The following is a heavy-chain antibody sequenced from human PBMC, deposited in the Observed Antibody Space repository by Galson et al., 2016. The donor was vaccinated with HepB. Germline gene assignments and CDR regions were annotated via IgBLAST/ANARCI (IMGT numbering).Heavy chain of an antibody. CDR2: ISGPGRNT. Sequence: SLRLSCAASKFTFRNYAMSWVRQAPGKGLEWVSSISGPGRNTYYADSVKGPFTISRGNSKNTLYLQMNSLRAEDTAVYYCAKDPIQCGGDCTRASYYFDYWGQGLLVTVSS. CDR3: AKDPIQCGGDCTRASYYFDY. CDR1: KFTFRNYA. J-gene: IGHJ4*02. D-gene: IGHD2-21*02. V-gene: IGHV3-23*01.